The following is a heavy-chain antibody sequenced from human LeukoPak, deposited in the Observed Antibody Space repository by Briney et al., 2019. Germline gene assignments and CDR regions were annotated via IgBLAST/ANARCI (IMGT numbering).Heavy chain of an antibody. CDR1: GFTFSSYG. J-gene: IGHJ3*02. V-gene: IGHV3-30*02. Sequence: GGSLRLSCAASGFTFSSYGMHWVRQAPGKGLEWVAFIRYDGSNKYYADSVKGRFTISRDNSKNTLYLQMNSLRAEDTAVYYCARDLRRYYDSSGLYGGAFDIWGQGTMVTVSS. CDR3: ARDLRRYYDSSGLYGGAFDI. D-gene: IGHD3-22*01. CDR2: IRYDGSNK.